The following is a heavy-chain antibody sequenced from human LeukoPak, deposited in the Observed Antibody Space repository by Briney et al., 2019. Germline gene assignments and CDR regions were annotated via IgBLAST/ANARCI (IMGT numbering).Heavy chain of an antibody. CDR3: ATDKRIAVAGTNYYYGMDV. CDR1: GYTLTELS. J-gene: IGHJ6*02. D-gene: IGHD6-19*01. Sequence: ASAKVSCKVSGYTLTELSMHWVRQAPGRGLEWMGGFEPEASETIYAQKFQGRVTMTEDTSTDTAYMELSSLRSEDTAVYYCATDKRIAVAGTNYYYGMDVWGQGTTVTVSS. CDR2: FEPEASET. V-gene: IGHV1-24*01.